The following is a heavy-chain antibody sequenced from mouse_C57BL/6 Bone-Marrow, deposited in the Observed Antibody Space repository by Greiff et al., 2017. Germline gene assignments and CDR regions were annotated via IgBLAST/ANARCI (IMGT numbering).Heavy chain of an antibody. CDR2: INPNNGGT. CDR1: GYTFTDYN. Sequence: EVQLQQSGPELVKPGASVQMSCKASGYTFTDYNMHWVKQSHGKSLEWIGYINPNNGGTSYNQKFKGKATLTVNKSSSTAYMELRSLTSEDSAVYYCARWTGTVYAMDYWGQGASVTVSS. D-gene: IGHD4-1*01. V-gene: IGHV1-22*01. J-gene: IGHJ4*01. CDR3: ARWTGTVYAMDY.